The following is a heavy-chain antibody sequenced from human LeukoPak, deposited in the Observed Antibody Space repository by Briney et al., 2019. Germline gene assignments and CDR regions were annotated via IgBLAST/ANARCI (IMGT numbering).Heavy chain of an antibody. J-gene: IGHJ4*02. D-gene: IGHD6-13*01. CDR3: ASLAAAGISDY. V-gene: IGHV4-4*07. CDR1: GGSISSYY. Sequence: PSETLSLTCTVSGGSISSYYWSWIRQPAGKGLEWIGRIYTSGSTNCNPSLKSRVTMSVDTSKNQFSLKLSSVTAADTAVYYCASLAAAGISDYWGQGTLVTVSS. CDR2: IYTSGST.